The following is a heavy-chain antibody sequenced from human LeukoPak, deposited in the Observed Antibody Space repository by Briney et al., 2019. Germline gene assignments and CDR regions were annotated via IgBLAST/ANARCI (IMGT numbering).Heavy chain of an antibody. D-gene: IGHD6-19*01. CDR3: ARAGKAGYNWFDP. J-gene: IGHJ5*02. Sequence: GGSLRLSCAASGLTFSSYSMNWVRQAPGKGLEWVSSISSSSSYIHYADSVKGRFTISRDNAKNSLYLQMNSLRAEDTAVYYCARAGKAGYNWFDPWGQGTLVTVSS. CDR1: GLTFSSYS. CDR2: ISSSSSYI. V-gene: IGHV3-21*01.